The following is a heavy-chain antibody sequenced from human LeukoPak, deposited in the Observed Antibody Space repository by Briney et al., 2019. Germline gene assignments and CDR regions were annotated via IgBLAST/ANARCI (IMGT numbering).Heavy chain of an antibody. CDR1: GGSISSGSYY. CDR2: IYTSGST. J-gene: IGHJ1*01. V-gene: IGHV4-61*02. D-gene: IGHD2-8*01. Sequence: SQTLSLTCTVSGGSISSGSYYWSWIRQPAGKGLEYIGRIYTSGSTNYNPSLKSRVTISVDTSKNHFSLKLSSVTAADTAVYYCARVGYASSAIYFQQWGQGTLVSVSS. CDR3: ARVGYASSAIYFQQ.